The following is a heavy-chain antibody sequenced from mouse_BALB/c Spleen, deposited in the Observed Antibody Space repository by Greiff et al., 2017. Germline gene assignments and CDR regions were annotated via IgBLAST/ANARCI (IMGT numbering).Heavy chain of an antibody. J-gene: IGHJ3*01. V-gene: IGHV1-82*01. CDR1: GYAFSSSW. CDR3: ESVSYYGFAY. CDR2: IYPGDGDT. D-gene: IGHD1-2*01. Sequence: VQLQQSGPELVKPGASVKISCKASGYAFSSSWMYWVQQRPGQGLEWIGRIYPGDGDTNYNGKFKGKATLTADKSSSTAYMQLSSLTSVDSAVYSCESVSYYGFAYWGEGTMVTVSA.